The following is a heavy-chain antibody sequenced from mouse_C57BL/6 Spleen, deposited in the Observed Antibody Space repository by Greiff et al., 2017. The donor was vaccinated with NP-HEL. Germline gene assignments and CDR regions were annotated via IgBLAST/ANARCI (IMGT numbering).Heavy chain of an antibody. CDR3: AREDLTGSLFDY. CDR1: GYAFTTYL. D-gene: IGHD4-1*01. Sequence: QVQLQQSGAELVRPGTSVKVSCKASGYAFTTYLIEWVKQRPGQGLEWIGVINPGSGGTNYNEKFKGKATLTADKSSSTAYMQLSSLTSEDSAVYVCAREDLTGSLFDYWGQGTTLTVSS. J-gene: IGHJ2*01. V-gene: IGHV1-54*01. CDR2: INPGSGGT.